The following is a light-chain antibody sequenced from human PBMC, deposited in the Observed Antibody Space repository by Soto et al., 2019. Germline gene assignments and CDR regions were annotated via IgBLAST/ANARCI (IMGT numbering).Light chain of an antibody. CDR1: SSDVGGYKY. CDR2: DVS. J-gene: IGLJ2*01. Sequence: QSVLTQPRSVSGSPGQSVTISCTGTSSDVGGYKYVSWYQQHRGKAPKLMIYDVSERPSGVPDRVSGSKSGNTASLTISGLQAEDEADYYCCSYAGTYTLLFGGGTKVTVL. CDR3: CSYAGTYTLL. V-gene: IGLV2-11*01.